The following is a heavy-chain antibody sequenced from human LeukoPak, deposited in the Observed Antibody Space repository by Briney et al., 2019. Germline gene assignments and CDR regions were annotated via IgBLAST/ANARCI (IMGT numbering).Heavy chain of an antibody. CDR1: GFNFGSYS. D-gene: IGHD3-10*01. V-gene: IGHV3-23*01. CDR3: ARKSASGNYPLDY. J-gene: IGHJ4*02. CDR2: MSADSATT. Sequence: PGGSLRLSCAASGFNFGSYSMTWVRQAPGKGLEWVSVMSADSATTFYADSVKGRFTISRDNAKNTVFLQMRSLRAEDTALYYCARKSASGNYPLDYWGQGTLVTVSS.